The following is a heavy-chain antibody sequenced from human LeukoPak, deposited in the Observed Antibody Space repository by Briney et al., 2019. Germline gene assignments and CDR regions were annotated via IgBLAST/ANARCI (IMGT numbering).Heavy chain of an antibody. CDR1: GFTFSSFE. J-gene: IGHJ3*02. Sequence: GGSLRLSCAASGFTFSSFEMNWVRQAPGKGLEWVSCISSSGSMIYYADSVKGRFTISRDNAKTSLYLQMNSLRAEDTAVYYCARRFDIWGQGTVVTVSS. V-gene: IGHV3-48*03. CDR3: ARRFDI. CDR2: ISSSGSMI.